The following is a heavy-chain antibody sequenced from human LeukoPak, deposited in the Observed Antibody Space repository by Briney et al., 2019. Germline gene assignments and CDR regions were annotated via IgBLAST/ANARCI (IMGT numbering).Heavy chain of an antibody. J-gene: IGHJ4*02. CDR2: AGWAGGTT. V-gene: IGHV3-43*01. Sequence: GGSLRLSCATSGFNFDRYTIHWVRQAPGKGLEWVSLAGWAGGTTYYSDSVKGRFTISRDNSKNTLYLQMNSLRAEDTAVYYCAKAQTNWGTPFDYWGQGTLVTVSS. D-gene: IGHD7-27*01. CDR3: AKAQTNWGTPFDY. CDR1: GFNFDRYT.